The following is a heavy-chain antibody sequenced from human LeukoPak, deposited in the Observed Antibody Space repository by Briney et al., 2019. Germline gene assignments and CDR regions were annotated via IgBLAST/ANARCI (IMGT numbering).Heavy chain of an antibody. Sequence: GGSLRLSCAASGFTFSDYNMRWIRQAPGKGLEWVSSISSSSSYIYYADSVKDRFTISRDNAKNSLYLQMNSLRAEDTAVYYCARKSGYFDYWGQGTLVTVSS. V-gene: IGHV3-21*01. CDR2: ISSSSSYI. CDR3: ARKSGYFDY. J-gene: IGHJ4*02. CDR1: GFTFSDYN.